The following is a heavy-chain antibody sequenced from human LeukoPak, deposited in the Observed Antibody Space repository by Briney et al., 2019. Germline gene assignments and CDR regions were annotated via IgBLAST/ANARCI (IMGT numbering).Heavy chain of an antibody. D-gene: IGHD5-18*01. V-gene: IGHV4-34*01. CDR3: ANDLGWIQLNLG. CDR2: INHSGST. Sequence: SETLSLTCAVYGGSFSGYYWSWIRQPPGKGLEWIGEINHSGSTDYNPSLKSRVTISVDTSKNQFSLKLSSVTAADTAVYYCANDLGWIQLNLGRGQGTLVTVSS. J-gene: IGHJ4*02. CDR1: GGSFSGYY.